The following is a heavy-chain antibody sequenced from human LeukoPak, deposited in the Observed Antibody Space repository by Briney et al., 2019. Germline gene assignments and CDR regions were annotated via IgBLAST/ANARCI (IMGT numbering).Heavy chain of an antibody. J-gene: IGHJ4*02. CDR2: ISYDGSNK. CDR1: GFTFSVYG. D-gene: IGHD2-21*01. CDR3: AKDLGGDQDY. V-gene: IGHV3-30*18. Sequence: GGSLRLSCAASGFTFSVYGMHGVRQAPGKGLEWVAVISYDGSNKYYADSVKGRFTISRDNSKNTLYLQMNSLRAEDTAVYYCAKDLGGDQDYWGQGTLVTVSS.